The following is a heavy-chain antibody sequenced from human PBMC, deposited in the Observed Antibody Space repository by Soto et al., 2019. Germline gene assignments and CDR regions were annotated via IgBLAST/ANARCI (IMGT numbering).Heavy chain of an antibody. V-gene: IGHV4-61*01. D-gene: IGHD5-18*01. CDR2: IFYSGST. Sequence: PSETLSLTCTVSGGSVSSGSYYWSWIRQSSGKGLEWIGYIFYSGSTNYNPSLKSRVTITVDTTKSQFSLKLSSMSAADTAVYYCARGCRRDAVLVTGVAFDWAQRILVTVSS. CDR3: ARGCRRDAVLVTGVAFD. CDR1: GGSVSSGSYY. J-gene: IGHJ4*02.